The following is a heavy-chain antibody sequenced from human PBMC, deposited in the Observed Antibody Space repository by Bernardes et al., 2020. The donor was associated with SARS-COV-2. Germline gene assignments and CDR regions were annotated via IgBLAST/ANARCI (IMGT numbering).Heavy chain of an antibody. V-gene: IGHV3-53*04. J-gene: IGHJ6*02. D-gene: IGHD3-3*01. Sequence: GGSLRLSCAASGFTVSSNYMSWVRQAPGKGLEWVSVIYSGGSTYYADSVKGRFTISRHNSKNTLYLQMNSLRAEDTAVYYCARGSVRFLRPSTKPNYGMDVWGQGTTVTVSS. CDR3: ARGSVRFLRPSTKPNYGMDV. CDR1: GFTVSSNY. CDR2: IYSGGST.